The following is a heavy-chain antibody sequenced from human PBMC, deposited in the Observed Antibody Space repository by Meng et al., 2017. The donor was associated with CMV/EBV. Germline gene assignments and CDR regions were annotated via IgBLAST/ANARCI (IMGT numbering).Heavy chain of an antibody. J-gene: IGHJ6*02. CDR1: GFTFSGSA. CDR3: TRRVEGCSSTSCFPFHGMDV. CDR2: IRSKANSYAT. Sequence: GGSLRLSCAASGFTFSGSAMHWVRQASGKGLAWVGRIRSKANSYATAYDASVKGRCTISRDDSKNTAYLQMNSLKTEDTAVYYCTRRVEGCSSTSCFPFHGMDVWGQGTTVTVSS. D-gene: IGHD2-2*01. V-gene: IGHV3-73*01.